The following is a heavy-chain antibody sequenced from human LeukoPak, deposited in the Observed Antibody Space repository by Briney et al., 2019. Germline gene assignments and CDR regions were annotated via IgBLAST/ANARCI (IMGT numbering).Heavy chain of an antibody. D-gene: IGHD3-22*01. CDR2: IQQDGSNK. J-gene: IGHJ4*02. V-gene: IGHV3-7*01. CDR3: ARDLYYDSSPYFAGYFDY. Sequence: GGALTLSCAASGFTFSAYWMRWVRQAPGKGLEWVANIQQDGSNKYYVDSVNGGFTISRDNTKKSLYLHMLGLRDEDTVLYFCARDLYYDSSPYFAGYFDYWGQGALVTVSS. CDR1: GFTFSAYW.